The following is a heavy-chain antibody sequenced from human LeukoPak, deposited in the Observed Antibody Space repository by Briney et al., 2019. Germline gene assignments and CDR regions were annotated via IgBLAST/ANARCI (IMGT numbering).Heavy chain of an antibody. CDR3: ASLNLGYCSSTSCPVFDY. CDR2: IYYSGNT. Sequence: PSEALSLTCTVSGGSISSSSYYWGWIRQPPGKGLEWIGSIYYSGNTYYNPSLKSRVTISVDTSKNQFSLKLSSATAADTAVYYCASLNLGYCSSTSCPVFDYWGQGTLVTVSS. J-gene: IGHJ4*02. CDR1: GGSISSSSYY. D-gene: IGHD2-2*01. V-gene: IGHV4-39*01.